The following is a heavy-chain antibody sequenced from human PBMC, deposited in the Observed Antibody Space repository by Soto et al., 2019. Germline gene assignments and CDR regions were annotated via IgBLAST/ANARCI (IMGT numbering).Heavy chain of an antibody. CDR3: ARAKGARISGATRYYGIDV. D-gene: IGHD1-26*01. CDR2: IYYSGTT. CDR1: GGSISTYY. Sequence: QLQLQESGPGLVKPSETLSLTCSVSGGSISTYYWSWIRQPPGKGLEWSGYIYYSGTTNYNPSLTSRVTISVPTSTNQFSLKLTSVTAADTAVYYCARAKGARISGATRYYGIDVWGQGTTVTVSS. J-gene: IGHJ6*02. V-gene: IGHV4-59*01.